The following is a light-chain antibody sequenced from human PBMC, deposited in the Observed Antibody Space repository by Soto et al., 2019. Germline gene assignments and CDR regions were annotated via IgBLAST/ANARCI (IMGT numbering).Light chain of an antibody. Sequence: DIQMTQSPSTLSASVGDRVTITCRASQSISSWLAWYQQKPGKAPKLLIYKASSLESGVPSMFSGSGSGTEFTLTISSLHPDDFATYYCQQYNSYLLTFGGGTKVEIK. CDR1: QSISSW. J-gene: IGKJ4*01. CDR3: QQYNSYLLT. V-gene: IGKV1-5*03. CDR2: KAS.